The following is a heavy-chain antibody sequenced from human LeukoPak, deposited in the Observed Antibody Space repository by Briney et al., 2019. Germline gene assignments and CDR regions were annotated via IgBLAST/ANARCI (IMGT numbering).Heavy chain of an antibody. CDR3: ARGENFYGSGSYYRLLDF. CDR2: ISSSSSYI. V-gene: IGHV3-21*01. Sequence: GGSLRLSCAASGFTFSSYSMNWVRQAPGKGLEWVSSISSSSSYIYYADSVKGRFTISRDNAKNSLYLQMNSLRAEDTAVYYCARGENFYGSGSYYRLLDFWGQGTLVTVSS. J-gene: IGHJ4*02. D-gene: IGHD3-10*01. CDR1: GFTFSSYS.